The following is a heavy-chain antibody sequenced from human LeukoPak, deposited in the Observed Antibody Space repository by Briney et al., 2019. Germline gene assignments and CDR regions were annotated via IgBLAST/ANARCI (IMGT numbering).Heavy chain of an antibody. CDR3: ARVGSVGYYDFWSGYYPFDY. V-gene: IGHV4-59*01. Sequence: PSETLSLTCAVSGGSISSYYWSWIRQPPGKRLEWIGYIFYSGSTNYNPSLKSRVTISVDTSKNQFSLKLSSVTAADTAVYYCARVGSVGYYDFWSGYYPFDYWGQGTLVTVSS. CDR2: IFYSGST. J-gene: IGHJ4*02. D-gene: IGHD3-3*01. CDR1: GGSISSYY.